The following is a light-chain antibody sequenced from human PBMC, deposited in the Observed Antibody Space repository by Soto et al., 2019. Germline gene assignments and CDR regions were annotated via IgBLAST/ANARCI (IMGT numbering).Light chain of an antibody. Sequence: AIQMTQSPSSLSASVGDTVTITCRASQGITNDLGWYQQKPGKAPKLLIYAASTLQTGVPSRFSGSRSGTEFTLTISSLQPEDFATYYCLQDYNYPRTFGQGTKVDIK. CDR3: LQDYNYPRT. CDR2: AAS. J-gene: IGKJ1*01. V-gene: IGKV1-6*01. CDR1: QGITND.